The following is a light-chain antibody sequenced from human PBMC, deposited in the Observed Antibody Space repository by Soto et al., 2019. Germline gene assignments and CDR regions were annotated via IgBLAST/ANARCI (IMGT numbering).Light chain of an antibody. J-gene: IGLJ2*01. Sequence: QSVLTQPRSVSGSLGQSVTISCTGTSSDIGGYNHVSWYQHNPGKAPKLMIYDVSKRPSGVPDRFSGSKSGNTASLTISGLQAEDEADYYCNSYAGRYTSIFGGGTKLTVL. CDR1: SSDIGGYNH. CDR3: NSYAGRYTSI. V-gene: IGLV2-11*01. CDR2: DVS.